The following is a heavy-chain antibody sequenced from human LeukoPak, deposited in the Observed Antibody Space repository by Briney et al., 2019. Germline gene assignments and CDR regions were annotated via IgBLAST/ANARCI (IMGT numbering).Heavy chain of an antibody. Sequence: GGSLILSCAASGFSFSTYWMSWVRQAPGKGLEWVANIKQDGTEKYYVDSVKGRFTISRDNAKNSLYLQMNHLRAEDTAVYFCASGNYFDYWGQGTLVAVSS. J-gene: IGHJ4*02. CDR3: ASGNYFDY. CDR2: IKQDGTEK. D-gene: IGHD2-15*01. V-gene: IGHV3-7*01. CDR1: GFSFSTYW.